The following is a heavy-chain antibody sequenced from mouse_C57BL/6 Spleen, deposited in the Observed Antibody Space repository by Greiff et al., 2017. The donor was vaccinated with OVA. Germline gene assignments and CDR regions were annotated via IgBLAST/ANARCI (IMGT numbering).Heavy chain of an antibody. D-gene: IGHD2-4*01. J-gene: IGHJ3*01. V-gene: IGHV1-42*01. CDR1: GYSFTGYY. CDR2: INPSTGGT. CDR3: ARWGAIYYDYGGAY. Sequence: DVKLQESGPELVKPGASVKISCKASGYSFTGYYMNWVKQSPEKSLEWIGEINPSTGGTTYNQKFKAKATLTVDKSSSTAYMQLKSLTSEDSAVYYCARWGAIYYDYGGAYWGQGTLVTVSA.